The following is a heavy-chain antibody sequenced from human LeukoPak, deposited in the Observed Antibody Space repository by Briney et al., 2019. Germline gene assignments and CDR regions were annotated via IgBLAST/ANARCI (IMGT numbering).Heavy chain of an antibody. J-gene: IGHJ3*02. Sequence: PGRSLRLSCAASGFTFSSYGMHWVRQAPGKGLEWVAVISYDGSNKYYADSVKGRFTISRDNSKNTLYLQMNSLRAEDTAVYHCAKDWGCSSASCYGAFDIWGQGTMVTVSS. CDR3: AKDWGCSSASCYGAFDI. D-gene: IGHD2-2*01. V-gene: IGHV3-30*18. CDR2: ISYDGSNK. CDR1: GFTFSSYG.